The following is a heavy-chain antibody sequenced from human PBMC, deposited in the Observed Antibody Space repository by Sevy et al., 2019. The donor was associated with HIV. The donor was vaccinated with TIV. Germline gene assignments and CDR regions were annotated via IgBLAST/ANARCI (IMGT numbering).Heavy chain of an antibody. D-gene: IGHD6-13*01. CDR2: ISAYNANT. CDR1: GYTFNSYG. Sequence: ASVKVSCKASGYTFNSYGINWVRQAPGQGLEWMGRISAYNANTNYAQNLQDRVTMTSDTSTSTAYMELWSLRTDDTAVYVCARDKIAATGVMDYWGQRTLVTVSS. J-gene: IGHJ4*02. CDR3: ARDKIAATGVMDY. V-gene: IGHV1-18*01.